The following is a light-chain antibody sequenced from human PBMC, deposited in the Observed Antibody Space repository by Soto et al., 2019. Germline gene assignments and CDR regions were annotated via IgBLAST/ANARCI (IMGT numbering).Light chain of an antibody. CDR1: SSDVGGYNY. CDR2: EVS. CDR3: SSYTSTTTRV. V-gene: IGLV2-14*03. J-gene: IGLJ1*01. Sequence: QSVLTQPASVSGSPGQSITISCTGTSSDVGGYNYVSWYQQHPGKGPKLMIYEVSNRPSGVSNRFSGSKSGNTATLTISGLQAEDEADYYCSSYTSTTTRVFGPGPKVTV.